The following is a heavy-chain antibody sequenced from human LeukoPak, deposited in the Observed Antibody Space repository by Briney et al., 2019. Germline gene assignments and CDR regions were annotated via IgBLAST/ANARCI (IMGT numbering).Heavy chain of an antibody. CDR3: ARDLRGGDYGSGSILVY. CDR1: GYTFTSYG. V-gene: IGHV1-18*01. CDR2: ISAYNGNT. D-gene: IGHD3-10*01. J-gene: IGHJ4*02. Sequence: GASVKVSCKASGYTFTSYGISWVRQAPGQGLEWMGWISAYNGNTNYAQKLQGRVTMTTDTSTSTAYMELRSLRSDDTAVYYCARDLRGGDYGSGSILVYWGQGTLVTVSS.